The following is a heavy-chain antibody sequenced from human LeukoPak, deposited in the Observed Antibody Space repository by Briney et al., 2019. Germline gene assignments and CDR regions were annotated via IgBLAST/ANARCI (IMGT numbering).Heavy chain of an antibody. D-gene: IGHD1-7*01. CDR2: ISGSGGST. J-gene: IGHJ4*02. CDR1: GFTYSSHA. Sequence: PGGSLRLSCAASGFTYSSHAMSWVRQAPGKGLEWVSAISGSGGSTYYADSVKGRFTISRDNSKNTLFLQMNSLRAEDTGVYYCACCRWNYHYFDFWGQGTLVTVSS. V-gene: IGHV3-23*01. CDR3: ACCRWNYHYFDF.